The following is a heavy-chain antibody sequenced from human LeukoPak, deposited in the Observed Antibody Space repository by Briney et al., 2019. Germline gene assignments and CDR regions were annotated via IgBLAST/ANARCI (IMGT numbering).Heavy chain of an antibody. CDR3: VKHVGSRWSNNRFDP. D-gene: IGHD6-13*01. V-gene: IGHV3-23*01. J-gene: IGHJ5*02. CDR2: VSRFGGTT. Sequence: GGSLRLSCAASGFTFDSYAMSWVRQAPGKGLEWVSAVSRFGGTTYYADSAKGRFTISRDNSNNTVYLQMDSLRVGDTALYYCVKHVGSRWSNNRFDPWGQGTLVTVS. CDR1: GFTFDSYA.